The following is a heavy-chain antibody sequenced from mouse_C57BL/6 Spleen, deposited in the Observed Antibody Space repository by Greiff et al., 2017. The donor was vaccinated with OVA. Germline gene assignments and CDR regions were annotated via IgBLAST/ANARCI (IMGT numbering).Heavy chain of an antibody. CDR2: ISYDGSN. Sequence: VQLKESGPGLVKPSQSLSLTCSVTGYSITSGYYRNWIRQFPGNKLEWMGYISYDGSNNYNPSLKNRISITRDTSKNQFFLKLNSVTTEDTATYYCARHWFAYWGQGTLVTVSA. CDR1: GYSITSGYY. CDR3: ARHWFAY. V-gene: IGHV3-6*01. J-gene: IGHJ3*01.